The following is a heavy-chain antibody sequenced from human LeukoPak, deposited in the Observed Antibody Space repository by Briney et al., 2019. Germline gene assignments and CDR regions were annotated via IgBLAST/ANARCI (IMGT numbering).Heavy chain of an antibody. D-gene: IGHD6-19*01. CDR3: ARGEVVVPPGIAGAGSGAFDI. V-gene: IGHV4-59*06. Sequence: SETLSLTCTVSGGSISSYYWSWIRQHPGKGLEWIGYIYYSGSTYYNPSLKSRVTISVDTSKNQFSLKLSSVIAADTAVYYCARGEVVVPPGIAGAGSGAFDIWGQGTMVTVSS. CDR2: IYYSGST. J-gene: IGHJ3*02. CDR1: GGSISSYY.